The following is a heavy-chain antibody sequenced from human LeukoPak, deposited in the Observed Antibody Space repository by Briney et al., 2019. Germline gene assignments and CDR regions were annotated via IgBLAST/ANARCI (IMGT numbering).Heavy chain of an antibody. CDR2: IKTDGSHT. CDR3: VRGDSGWFEY. CDR1: GFTFSSYW. V-gene: IGHV3-74*01. D-gene: IGHD6-19*01. J-gene: IGHJ4*02. Sequence: PGGSLRLSCVASGFTFSSYWMHWVRQVPGKGPVWVSRIKTDGSHTNYADSVKGRFTISRDNAKNTLYLQMNSLRAEDAAIYYCVRGDSGWFEYWGQGTLVTVSS.